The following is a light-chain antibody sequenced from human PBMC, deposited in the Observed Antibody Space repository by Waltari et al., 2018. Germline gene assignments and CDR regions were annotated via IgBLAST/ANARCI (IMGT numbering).Light chain of an antibody. Sequence: EIVLTQSPGTLSLSPGQRATLSCRASQSVSSNYLAWYQQKPGQAPRLLIYGASSRATGIPDRFSGSGSGTVFTLTISRLEPEDFAVYYCQQYGDSRQTFGQGTKLDMK. J-gene: IGKJ2*01. CDR1: QSVSSNY. V-gene: IGKV3-20*01. CDR2: GAS. CDR3: QQYGDSRQT.